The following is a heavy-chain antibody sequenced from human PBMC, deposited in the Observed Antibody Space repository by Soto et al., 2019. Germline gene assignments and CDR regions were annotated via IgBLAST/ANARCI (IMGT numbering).Heavy chain of an antibody. CDR3: AKGVFGSGWYGGGDY. J-gene: IGHJ4*02. Sequence: QVQLVESGGGVVQPGRSLRLSCAASGFTFSSYGMHWVRQAPGKGLEWVAVISYAATNKYYADSVKGRFTISRDNSKNKMFLQMNSLGVEDTAVYYCAKGVFGSGWYGGGDYWGQGTQVTVSS. V-gene: IGHV3-30*18. CDR2: ISYAATNK. CDR1: GFTFSSYG. D-gene: IGHD6-19*01.